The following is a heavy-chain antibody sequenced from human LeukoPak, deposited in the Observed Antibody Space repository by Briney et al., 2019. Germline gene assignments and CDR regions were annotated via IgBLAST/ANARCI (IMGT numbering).Heavy chain of an antibody. V-gene: IGHV4-59*08. CDR2: IYYSENT. CDR3: ARQAWKKFDY. CDR1: GGSISSYY. Sequence: PSETLSRTCTVSGGSISSYYWSWIRQPPGKGLEWIGYIYYSENTNYNPSLKSRVTMSVDTSNNQFSLRLSSVTAADTAVYYCARQAWKKFDYWGQGTLVTVSS. J-gene: IGHJ4*02. D-gene: IGHD1-1*01.